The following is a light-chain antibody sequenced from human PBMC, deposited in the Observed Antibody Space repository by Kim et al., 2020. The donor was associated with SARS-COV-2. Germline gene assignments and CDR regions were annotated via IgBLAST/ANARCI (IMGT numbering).Light chain of an antibody. Sequence: SYELTQPPSVSVSPGQTATIACSGDNLGNKYACWYQQKPGQSPVLVISQDNKRHSGIPERFSGSNSGNTATLTISGTQAMDEADYYCQAWDSSAYVIFGG. CDR3: QAWDSSAYVI. CDR1: NLGNKY. J-gene: IGLJ2*01. V-gene: IGLV3-1*01. CDR2: QDN.